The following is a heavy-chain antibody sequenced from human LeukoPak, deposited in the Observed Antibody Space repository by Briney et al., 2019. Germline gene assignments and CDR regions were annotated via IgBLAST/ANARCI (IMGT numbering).Heavy chain of an antibody. CDR1: GFNFDDYA. CDR2: ISWNSGTI. CDR3: AKSVHSHLYDAFDI. D-gene: IGHD1-1*01. Sequence: PGGSLRLSCTASGFNFDDYAMHWVRQAPGKGLEWVSGISWNSGTIGYADSVEGRFTISRDSAKNSLYLQMNSLRTEDTALYFCAKSVHSHLYDAFDIWGQGTMVTVSS. V-gene: IGHV3-9*01. J-gene: IGHJ3*02.